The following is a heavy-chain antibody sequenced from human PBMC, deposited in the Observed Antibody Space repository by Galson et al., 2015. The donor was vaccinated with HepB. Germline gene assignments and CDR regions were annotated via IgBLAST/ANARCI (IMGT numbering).Heavy chain of an antibody. CDR2: IYWNVDK. Sequence: PALVKPTQTLTLTCTFSGFSLSTSGLGVGWIRQPPGKALEWLALIYWNVDKRYSPFLKRRLTITKDTSKNQVVLTMTNMDPVDTATYYCARRPKITGKTSFDYWGQGTLVTVSS. CDR3: ARRPKITGKTSFDY. J-gene: IGHJ4*02. V-gene: IGHV2-5*01. D-gene: IGHD1-20*01. CDR1: GFSLSTSGLG.